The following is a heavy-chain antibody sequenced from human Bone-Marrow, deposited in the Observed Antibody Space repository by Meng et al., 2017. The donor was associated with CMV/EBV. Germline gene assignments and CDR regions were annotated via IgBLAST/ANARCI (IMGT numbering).Heavy chain of an antibody. V-gene: IGHV4-39*07. Sequence: QLQLQESGPGLVKPSXXXXLTCSVSGGSISNSGFYWGWIRQPPGKGLEWIGTIYYGGSSYYNPSLKSRLTISVDTSKNQISLKLSSVTAADTARYYCASGPKYFDLWGRGTLVTVS. J-gene: IGHJ2*01. CDR2: IYYGGSS. CDR1: GGSISNSGFY. CDR3: ASGPKYFDL.